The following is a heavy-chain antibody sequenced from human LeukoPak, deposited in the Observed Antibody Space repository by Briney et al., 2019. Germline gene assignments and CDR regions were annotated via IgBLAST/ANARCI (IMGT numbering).Heavy chain of an antibody. Sequence: ASVKVSCNASGYTFTSYGISWVRQAPGQGLEWMGWISAYNGNTNYAQNLQGRVTMTTDTSTSTAYMELRSLRSDDTAVYYCARGLARKGGIAAVWVWFDPWGQGTLVTVSS. CDR2: ISAYNGNT. V-gene: IGHV1-18*01. J-gene: IGHJ5*02. D-gene: IGHD6-25*01. CDR3: ARGLARKGGIAAVWVWFDP. CDR1: GYTFTSYG.